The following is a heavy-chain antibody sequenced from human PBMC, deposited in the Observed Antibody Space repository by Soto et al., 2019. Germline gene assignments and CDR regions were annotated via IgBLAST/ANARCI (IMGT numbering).Heavy chain of an antibody. CDR1: GGSISSSSYY. CDR3: ARRHWEYHVDY. CDR2: IYYSGST. J-gene: IGHJ4*02. D-gene: IGHD7-27*01. Sequence: SETLSLTCTVSGGSISSSSYYWGWIRQPPGKGLEWIGSIYYSGSTYYNPSLKSRVTISVDTSKNQFSLKLSSVTAADTAVYYCARRHWEYHVDYWGQGTLVTVSS. V-gene: IGHV4-39*01.